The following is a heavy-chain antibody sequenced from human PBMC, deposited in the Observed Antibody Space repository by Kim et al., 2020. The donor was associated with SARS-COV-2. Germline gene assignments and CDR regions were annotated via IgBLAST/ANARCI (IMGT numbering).Heavy chain of an antibody. J-gene: IGHJ6*02. CDR2: IYYSGST. CDR1: GGSISSYY. V-gene: IGHV4-59*13. CDR3: ARAGGYSSSSVASYYYYYGMDV. D-gene: IGHD6-6*01. Sequence: SETLSLTCTVSGGSISSYYWSWIRQPPGKGLEWIGYIYYSGSTNYNPSLKSRVTISVDTSKNQFSLKLSSVTAADTAVYYCARAGGYSSSSVASYYYYYGMDVWGQGTTVTVYS.